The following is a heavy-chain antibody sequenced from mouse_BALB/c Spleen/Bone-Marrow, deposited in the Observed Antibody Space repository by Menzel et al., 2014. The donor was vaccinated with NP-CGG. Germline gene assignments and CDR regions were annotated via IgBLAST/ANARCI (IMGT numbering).Heavy chain of an antibody. V-gene: IGHV1-18*01. CDR3: ARRDYRYDEGVDY. D-gene: IGHD2-14*01. J-gene: IGHJ4*01. CDR1: GYSFTGYT. Sequence: EVKLMESGPALVKPGASMKISCKASGYSFTGYTMNWVKQSHGKNLEWIGLINPYNGGTSYNQKFKGKATLTVDKSSSTAYMELLSLTSEDSAVYYCARRDYRYDEGVDYWGQGTSVTVSS. CDR2: INPYNGGT.